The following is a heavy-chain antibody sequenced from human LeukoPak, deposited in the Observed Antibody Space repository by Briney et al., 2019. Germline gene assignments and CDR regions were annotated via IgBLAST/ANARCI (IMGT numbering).Heavy chain of an antibody. CDR3: AKDQGTAIFGMIIPDWYFDL. D-gene: IGHD3-3*01. V-gene: IGHV3-23*01. Sequence: QPGGSLRLSCAASGFTFSTYGMHWVRQAPGKGLEWVSSISGGSNNINYAGSVKGRFTTSRDNSQNTLYLQMNSLRAEDTAVYYCAKDQGTAIFGMIIPDWYFDLWGRGTLVAVSS. CDR2: ISGGSNNI. CDR1: GFTFSTYG. J-gene: IGHJ2*01.